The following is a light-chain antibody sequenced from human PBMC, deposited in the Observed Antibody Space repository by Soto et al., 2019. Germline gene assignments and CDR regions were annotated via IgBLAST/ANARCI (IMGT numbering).Light chain of an antibody. CDR3: SSYTTSSTLV. CDR2: DVT. V-gene: IGLV2-14*03. J-gene: IGLJ2*01. CDR1: TYDIGYYDY. Sequence: QSALTQPASVSGSPGQLITISCTGTTYDIGYYDYVSWYQQHPGKAPKLIIYDVTYRPSGASDRFSGSKSGNTASLTISGLQAEDEAEYYCSSYTTSSTLVFGGGTKLTVL.